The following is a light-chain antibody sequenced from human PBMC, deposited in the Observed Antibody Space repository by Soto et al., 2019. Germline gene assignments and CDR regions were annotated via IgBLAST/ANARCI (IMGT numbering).Light chain of an antibody. V-gene: IGKV3-11*01. CDR3: QQRVNWPPT. J-gene: IGKJ4*01. CDR2: DAS. Sequence: VLTQSPARLSLSPGERATLSCRAGQSVSDYLAWYQQKPGQPPRLLFFDASNRATGVPDRLSAGGSGTDFTLIISSLEPEDFAVYYCQQRVNWPPTFGGGTKVEI. CDR1: QSVSDY.